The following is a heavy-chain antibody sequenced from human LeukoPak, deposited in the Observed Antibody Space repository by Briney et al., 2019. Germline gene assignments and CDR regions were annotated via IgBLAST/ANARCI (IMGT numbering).Heavy chain of an antibody. V-gene: IGHV1-18*01. J-gene: IGHJ4*02. CDR3: ARDSRWTATARQIDY. Sequence: ASVKVSCKASGYTFTSYGISWVRQAPGQGLEWMGWISAYNGNTNYAQKLQGRVTMTTDTSTSTAYMELRSLRSDDTAVCYCARDSRWTATARQIDYWGQGTLVTVSS. CDR1: GYTFTSYG. D-gene: IGHD6-25*01. CDR2: ISAYNGNT.